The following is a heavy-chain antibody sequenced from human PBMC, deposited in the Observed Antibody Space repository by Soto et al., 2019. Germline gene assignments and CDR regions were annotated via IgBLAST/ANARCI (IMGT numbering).Heavy chain of an antibody. CDR2: ISYDGSNK. CDR3: AKSHGLGFNSYYGMAV. CDR1: GFTCSSSV. Sequence: GGSLRLSCAASGFTCSSSVMHWVCQAPGKGLEWVAVISYDGSNKYYADSVKGRFTISRDNSKNTLYLQMNSLRAEDTAVYYCAKSHGLGFNSYYGMAVRGQGSTVTVS. V-gene: IGHV3-30*18. D-gene: IGHD6-19*01. J-gene: IGHJ6*02.